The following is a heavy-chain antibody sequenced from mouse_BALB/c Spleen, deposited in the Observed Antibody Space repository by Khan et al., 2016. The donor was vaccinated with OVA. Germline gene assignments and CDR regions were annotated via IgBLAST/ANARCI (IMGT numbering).Heavy chain of an antibody. Sequence: VQLVESGPGLVAPSQSLSITCTISGFSLTNYGVHWVRQPPGKGLEWLVVIWSDGSTTYNSALKSRLTISKDNSKCQVFLKMNSLQTDDTAIYVCARQPYYHYNVMDYWGQGTSVTVSS. J-gene: IGHJ4*01. D-gene: IGHD2-10*01. CDR1: GFSLTNYG. CDR3: ARQPYYHYNVMDY. V-gene: IGHV2-6-1*01. CDR2: IWSDGST.